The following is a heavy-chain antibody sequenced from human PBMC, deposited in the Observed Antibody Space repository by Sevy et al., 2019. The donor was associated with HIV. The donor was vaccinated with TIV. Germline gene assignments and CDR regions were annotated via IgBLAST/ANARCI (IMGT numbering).Heavy chain of an antibody. Sequence: ASVKVSCKASGYTFTSYGISWVRQAPGQGLEWMGWISAYNGNTNYAQTLQGRVTMTTDTSTSTAYMELRSLRSDDTAVYYCARDRSHSSSWSIDYWGQGTLVTVSS. CDR1: GYTFTSYG. CDR2: ISAYNGNT. D-gene: IGHD6-13*01. CDR3: ARDRSHSSSWSIDY. J-gene: IGHJ4*02. V-gene: IGHV1-18*01.